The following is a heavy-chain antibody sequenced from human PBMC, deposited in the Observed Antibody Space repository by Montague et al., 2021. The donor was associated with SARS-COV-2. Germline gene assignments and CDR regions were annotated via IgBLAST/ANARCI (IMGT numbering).Heavy chain of an antibody. J-gene: IGHJ4*02. V-gene: IGHV3-23*01. CDR2: ISGSGGST. CDR3: AKDRFSSGWFGGLDY. D-gene: IGHD6-19*01. Sequence: SLRLSCAASGFTLSSYTLTWVRQAPGKGLEWVPGISGSGGSTYYAGSVKGRFTISRDNSKNTLYLQMNSLRAEDTAVYYCAKDRFSSGWFGGLDYWGQGTLVTVSS. CDR1: GFTLSSYT.